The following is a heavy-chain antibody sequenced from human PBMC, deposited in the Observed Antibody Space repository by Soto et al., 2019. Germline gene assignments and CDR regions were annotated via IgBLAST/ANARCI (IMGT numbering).Heavy chain of an antibody. CDR3: ARHIGRAYYYSMDV. Sequence: PSETLSLTCTVSGGSINVYYWSWIRQPPGKGLEWVGYIYNSGSTNYNPSLKSRVTISVDTSKNQFSLKLSSVTAADTAVYYCARHIGRAYYYSMDVWGQGTTVTVSS. CDR2: IYNSGST. CDR1: GGSINVYY. V-gene: IGHV4-59*08. D-gene: IGHD1-26*01. J-gene: IGHJ6*02.